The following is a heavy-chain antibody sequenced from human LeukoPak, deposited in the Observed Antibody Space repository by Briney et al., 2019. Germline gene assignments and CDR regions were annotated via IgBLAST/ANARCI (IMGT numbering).Heavy chain of an antibody. Sequence: SETLSLTCAVYGGSFSGYYWSWIRQPPVKGLEWIGEINHSGSTNYNPSLKSRVTISVDTSKNQFSLKLSSVTAADTAVYYCARGYMKVVVPALGMDVWGQGTTVTVSS. CDR2: INHSGST. CDR1: GGSFSGYY. CDR3: ARGYMKVVVPALGMDV. V-gene: IGHV4-34*01. D-gene: IGHD2-2*01. J-gene: IGHJ6*02.